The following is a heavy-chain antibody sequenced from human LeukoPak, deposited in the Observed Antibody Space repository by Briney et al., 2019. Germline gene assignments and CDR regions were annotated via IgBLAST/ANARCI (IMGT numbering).Heavy chain of an antibody. Sequence: PSETLSLTCTVSGGSISSGGYYWSWIRQPPGKGLEWIGYIYHSGSTYYNPSLKSRVTISVDTSKNQFSLKLSSVTAADTAVYYCATFWLTPNYYFDYWGQGTLVTVSS. D-gene: IGHD6-19*01. V-gene: IGHV4-30-2*01. J-gene: IGHJ4*02. CDR3: ATFWLTPNYYFDY. CDR1: GGSISSGGYY. CDR2: IYHSGST.